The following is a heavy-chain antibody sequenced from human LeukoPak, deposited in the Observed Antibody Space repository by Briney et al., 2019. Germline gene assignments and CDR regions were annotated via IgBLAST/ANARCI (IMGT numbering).Heavy chain of an antibody. J-gene: IGHJ4*02. V-gene: IGHV3-64D*06. D-gene: IGHD5-12*01. Sequence: GGSLRLSCSASGFTFSSYAMHWVRQAPGKGLEYVSSINSNGGSTYYADSVKGRFTISRDNSKNTLFLQMSSLRTEDTAVYYCASPYSGYDYNFDHWGQGTLVTVSS. CDR2: INSNGGST. CDR3: ASPYSGYDYNFDH. CDR1: GFTFSSYA.